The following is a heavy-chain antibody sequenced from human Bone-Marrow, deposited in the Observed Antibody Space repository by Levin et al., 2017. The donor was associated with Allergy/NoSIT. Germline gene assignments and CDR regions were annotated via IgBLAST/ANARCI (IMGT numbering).Heavy chain of an antibody. CDR1: GYTFATYY. J-gene: IGHJ4*02. V-gene: IGHV1-46*01. D-gene: IGHD1-26*01. CDR3: ARDSGSYGADY. CDR2: INPSTGGR. Sequence: GASVKVSCKASGYTFATYYMHWVRQAPGQGLEWMGIINPSTGGRIYAQKFQGRLTLTRDTSTSTDYMELSSLRSDDTAVYYCARDSGSYGADYWGQGALVTVSS.